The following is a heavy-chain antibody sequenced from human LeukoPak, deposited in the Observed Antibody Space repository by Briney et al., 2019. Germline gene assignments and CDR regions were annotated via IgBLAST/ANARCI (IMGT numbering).Heavy chain of an antibody. CDR3: ARARGSARSWFDP. CDR1: GASISSYY. V-gene: IGHV4-59*01. CDR2: IYYSGST. J-gene: IGHJ5*02. Sequence: SETLSLTCTVSGASISSYYWSWIRQPPGKGLEWIGYIYYSGSTNYDPSLKSRVTISVDTSKNQFTLKLSSVTAADTAVYYCARARGSARSWFDPWGQGTLVTVSS. D-gene: IGHD6-25*01.